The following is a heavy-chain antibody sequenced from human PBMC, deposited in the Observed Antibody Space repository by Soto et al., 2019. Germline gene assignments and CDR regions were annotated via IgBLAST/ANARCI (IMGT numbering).Heavy chain of an antibody. CDR2: IFPSDSDT. D-gene: IGHD2-15*01. CDR1: GYSFTSYW. Sequence: PGESLKISCKGSGYSFTSYWIGWVRQMPGKGLEWMGIIFPSDSDTRYSPSFQGQVTMSADKSISTAYLQWSGLKASDTAMYYCASHKTLDCTGNSCYLGAFDIWGQGTMVTVSS. J-gene: IGHJ3*02. V-gene: IGHV5-51*01. CDR3: ASHKTLDCTGNSCYLGAFDI.